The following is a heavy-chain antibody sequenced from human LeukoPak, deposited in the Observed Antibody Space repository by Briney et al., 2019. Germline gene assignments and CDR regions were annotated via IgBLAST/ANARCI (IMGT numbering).Heavy chain of an antibody. CDR2: ISSSGSTI. CDR3: ARHDYTGAFDY. CDR1: GFTFSSYE. V-gene: IGHV3-48*03. D-gene: IGHD3-3*01. J-gene: IGHJ4*02. Sequence: PGGSLRLSCAASGFTFSSYEMNWVRQAPGKGLEWVSYISSSGSTIYYAGSVKGRFTISRDNAKNSLYLQMNSLRAEDTAVYYCARHDYTGAFDYWGQGTLVTVSS.